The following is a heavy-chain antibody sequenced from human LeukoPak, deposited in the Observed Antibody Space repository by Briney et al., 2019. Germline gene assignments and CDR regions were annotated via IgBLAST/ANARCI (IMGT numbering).Heavy chain of an antibody. CDR1: GFTFSSYA. CDR2: ISGSGGST. D-gene: IGHD6-19*01. J-gene: IGHJ4*02. CDR3: AKALGIAVAGASDY. V-gene: IGHV3-23*01. Sequence: GGSLRLSCAASGFTFSSYAMSWVRQAPGKGLEWVSAISGSGGSTYYADSVKGRFTISRDNSKNTLYLQMNSLRAEDTALYYCAKALGIAVAGASDYWGQGTLVTVSS.